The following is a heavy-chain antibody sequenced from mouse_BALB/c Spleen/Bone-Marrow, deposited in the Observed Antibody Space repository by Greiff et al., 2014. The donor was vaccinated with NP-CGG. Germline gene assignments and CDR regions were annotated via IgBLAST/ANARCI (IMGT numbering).Heavy chain of an antibody. CDR3: AGDRRITTATYAMDY. V-gene: IGHV5-4*02. CDR1: GFTFSDYY. D-gene: IGHD1-2*01. CDR2: ISDGGSYT. J-gene: IGHJ4*01. Sequence: EVKLMESGGGLVKPGGSLKLSCAASGFTFSDYYMYWVRQTPGKRLEWVATISDGGSYTYYPDSVKGRFTISRDNAKNNLYLQMSSLKSEDTAMYYCAGDRRITTATYAMDYWGQGTSVTVSS.